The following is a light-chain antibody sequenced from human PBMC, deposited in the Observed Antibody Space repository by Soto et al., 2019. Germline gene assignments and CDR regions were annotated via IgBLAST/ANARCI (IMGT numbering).Light chain of an antibody. Sequence: DSHMTQSPSSLSASVGDRGTITCRASQDLSVYLAWYQQKQGKVPKLLIYSASTLQSGVPSRFSGSGSGTDFTLTISSLQPEDVATYYCQKFNTAPLTFGQGTRLEIK. CDR1: QDLSVY. CDR2: SAS. CDR3: QKFNTAPLT. V-gene: IGKV1-27*01. J-gene: IGKJ5*01.